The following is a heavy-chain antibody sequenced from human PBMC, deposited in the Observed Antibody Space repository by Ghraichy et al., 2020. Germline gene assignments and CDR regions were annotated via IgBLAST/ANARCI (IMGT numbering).Heavy chain of an antibody. CDR1: GGSINNYF. Sequence: SETLSLTCTVSGGSINNYFWNWIRQPPGKGLEWIGYVSYLGSTNYNPSLKSRVTISVDTSKNQVSLRLSSVTAADTAVYYCARQENLVMVTAIGHAFDIWGQGTLVSVSS. CDR2: VSYLGST. D-gene: IGHD2-21*02. J-gene: IGHJ3*02. V-gene: IGHV4-59*08. CDR3: ARQENLVMVTAIGHAFDI.